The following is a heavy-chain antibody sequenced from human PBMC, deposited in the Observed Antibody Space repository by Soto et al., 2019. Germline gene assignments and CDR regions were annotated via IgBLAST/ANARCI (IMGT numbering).Heavy chain of an antibody. Sequence: QVQLQESGPGLVKPSGTLSLTCDVSGDDINSINSINWWSWVRQTPGQGLEWIAEVYYTGSANYSRSLETRVIISEDKSKNQFFVNLTSVTAADKAVYYWARSSGVYAVYWFDAWGRGTVVAVS. V-gene: IGHV4-4*02. CDR1: GDDINSINSINW. CDR3: ARSSGVYAVYWFDA. D-gene: IGHD2-2*01. CDR2: VYYTGSA. J-gene: IGHJ5*02.